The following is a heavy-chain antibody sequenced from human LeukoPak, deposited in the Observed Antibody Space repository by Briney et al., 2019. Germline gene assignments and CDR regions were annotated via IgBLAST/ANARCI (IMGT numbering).Heavy chain of an antibody. CDR3: ARRDYCSSTSCYKGDAFDI. Sequence: SQTLSLTCTVSGGSISSGSYYWSWIRQPAGKGLEWIGRIYTSGSTNYNPSLKSRVTMSVDTSKNQFSLKLSSVTAADTAAYYCARRDYCSSTSCYKGDAFDIWGQGTMVTVSS. CDR2: IYTSGST. D-gene: IGHD2-2*02. V-gene: IGHV4-61*02. CDR1: GGSISSGSYY. J-gene: IGHJ3*02.